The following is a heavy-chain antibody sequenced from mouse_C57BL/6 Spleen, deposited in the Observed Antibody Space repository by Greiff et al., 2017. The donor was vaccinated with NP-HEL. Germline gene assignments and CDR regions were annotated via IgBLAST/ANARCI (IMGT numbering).Heavy chain of an antibody. V-gene: IGHV5-17*01. D-gene: IGHD3-1*01. CDR3: ARRAGIDFDY. J-gene: IGHJ2*01. CDR1: GFTFSDYG. Sequence: EVHLVESGGGLVKPGGSLKLSCAASGFTFSDYGMHWVRQAPEKGLEWVAYISSGSSTIYYADTVKGRFTISRDNAKNTLFLQMTSLRSEDTAMYYCARRAGIDFDYWGQGTTLTVSS. CDR2: ISSGSSTI.